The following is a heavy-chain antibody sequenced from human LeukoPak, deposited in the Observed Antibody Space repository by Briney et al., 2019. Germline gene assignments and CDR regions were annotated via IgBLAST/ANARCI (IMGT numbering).Heavy chain of an antibody. CDR1: GYTLTELS. Sequence: ASVKVSCKVSGYTLTELSMHWVRQAPGKGLEWMGLIKPISGDTESAQQFQGRVTMTSDTSTRTAYTELTSLKSEDTAMYYCAKDRGANWYFDFWGRGTLVTVSS. CDR3: AKDRGANWYFDF. D-gene: IGHD3-10*01. V-gene: IGHV1-2*02. CDR2: IKPISGDT. J-gene: IGHJ2*01.